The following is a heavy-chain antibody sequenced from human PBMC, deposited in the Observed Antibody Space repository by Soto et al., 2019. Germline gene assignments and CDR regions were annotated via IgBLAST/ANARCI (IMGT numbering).Heavy chain of an antibody. D-gene: IGHD4-4*01. CDR2: ISYDGSNK. Sequence: GGSLRLSCAASGFTFSSYGMHWVRQAPGKGLEWVAVISYDGSNKYYADSVKGRFTISRDNSKNTLYLQMNSLRAEDTAVYYCAKETRRVSNYAYLDYWGQGTLVTVSS. CDR1: GFTFSSYG. J-gene: IGHJ4*02. CDR3: AKETRRVSNYAYLDY. V-gene: IGHV3-30*18.